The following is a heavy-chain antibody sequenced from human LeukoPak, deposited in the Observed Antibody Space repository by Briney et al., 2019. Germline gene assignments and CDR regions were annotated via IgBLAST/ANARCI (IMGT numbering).Heavy chain of an antibody. J-gene: IGHJ4*02. CDR2: IYYSGSA. CDR1: GGSISGGGYY. CDR3: ARDLAASGTVGY. Sequence: SETLSLTCTVSGGSISGGGYYWSWIRQYPGKGLEWIAYIYYSGSAYYNPSLKSRVSISVDTSKNQFSLKLSSVTAADTAVYYCARDLAASGTVGYWGQGTLVTVSS. V-gene: IGHV4-31*03. D-gene: IGHD6-13*01.